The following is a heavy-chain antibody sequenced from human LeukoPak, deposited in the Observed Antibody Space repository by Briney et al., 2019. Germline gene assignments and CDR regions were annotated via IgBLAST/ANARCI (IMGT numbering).Heavy chain of an antibody. CDR2: ISSSTSTM. CDR1: GSTLSSYN. V-gene: IGHV3-48*02. CDR3: ATWNYYRD. D-gene: IGHD1-7*01. J-gene: IGHJ4*02. Sequence: GGSLRLSCAASGSTLSSYNMTWVRQAPGKGLEWVSYISSSTSTMFYADSVKGRFIISRDDAKNSLYLQMNSLRDEDTAVYYCATWNYYRDWGQGTLVTVSS.